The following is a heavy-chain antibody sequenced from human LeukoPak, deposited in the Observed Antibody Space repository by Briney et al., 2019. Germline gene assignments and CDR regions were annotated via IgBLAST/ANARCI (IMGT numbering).Heavy chain of an antibody. CDR3: ARGGQYHY. V-gene: IGHV3-7*01. D-gene: IGHD1-26*01. Sequence: GGSLRLSCAASGFTFSNYWMTWVRQAPGKGLEWVANIKEDGSEKYYVDSVEGRFTISRDNAENSLYLQMDSLRAEDTAVYYCARGGQYHYWGQGTLVNVSS. CDR2: IKEDGSEK. CDR1: GFTFSNYW. J-gene: IGHJ4*02.